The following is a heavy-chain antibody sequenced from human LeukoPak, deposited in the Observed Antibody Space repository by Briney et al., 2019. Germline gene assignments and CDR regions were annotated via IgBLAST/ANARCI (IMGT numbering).Heavy chain of an antibody. CDR3: ARGLGWKVTTMGLFYMDA. J-gene: IGHJ6*03. D-gene: IGHD4-11*01. CDR2: INEGGDT. V-gene: IGHV4-34*01. Sequence: SETLSLTCAVYGSSFSGFDWSWVRQAPGKGLEWIGEINEGGDTKYHPSLKSRVTLSVDTSRNEFSLKIRSVTAADTAVYYCARGLGWKVTTMGLFYMDAWGEGTTVTVSS. CDR1: GSSFSGFD.